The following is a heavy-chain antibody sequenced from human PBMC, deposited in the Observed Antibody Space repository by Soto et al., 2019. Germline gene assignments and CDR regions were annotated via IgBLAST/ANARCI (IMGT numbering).Heavy chain of an antibody. CDR2: ISYSGTT. V-gene: IGHV4-30-4*01. D-gene: IGHD4-17*01. CDR3: ATMGTPVTGLYYFDY. Sequence: QVQLQESGPGLVKPSQTLSLTCTVSGGSISSGNYYWSWIRQHPGKGLEWIGFISYSGTTHYSASLRSRVSISVDTSKNQFSLDLSSVTAADTAVYYCATMGTPVTGLYYFDYWGQGTLVTVSS. J-gene: IGHJ4*02. CDR1: GGSISSGNYY.